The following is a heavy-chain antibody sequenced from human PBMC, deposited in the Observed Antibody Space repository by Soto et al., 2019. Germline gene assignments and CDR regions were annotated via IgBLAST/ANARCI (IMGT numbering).Heavy chain of an antibody. CDR1: GFTFNTYG. D-gene: IGHD2-15*01. Sequence: GGSLRLSCAASGFTFNTYGMHWVRQAPGKGLEWVALIWYDGSNKYYADSVKGRFTVSRDNSKNTLYLQMNSLRAEDTAVYYCASNKYGGKDDWGQGTLVTVSS. CDR2: IWYDGSNK. V-gene: IGHV3-33*01. J-gene: IGHJ4*02. CDR3: ASNKYGGKDD.